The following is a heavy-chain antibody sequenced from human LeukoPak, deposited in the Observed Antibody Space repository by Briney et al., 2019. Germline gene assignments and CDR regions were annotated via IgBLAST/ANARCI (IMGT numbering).Heavy chain of an antibody. CDR2: ISYDGSNK. J-gene: IGHJ3*02. D-gene: IGHD4-17*01. CDR3: AKNDYGDSLGAFDI. V-gene: IGHV3-30*18. CDR1: GFTFSSYG. Sequence: GGSLRLSCAASGFTFSSYGMHWVRQAPGKGLEWVAVISYDGSNKYYADSVKGRFTISRDNSKNTLYLQMNSLRAEDTAVYYCAKNDYGDSLGAFDIWGQGTMVTVSS.